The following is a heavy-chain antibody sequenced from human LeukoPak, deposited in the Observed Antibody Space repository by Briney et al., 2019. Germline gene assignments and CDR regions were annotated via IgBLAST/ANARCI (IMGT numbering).Heavy chain of an antibody. D-gene: IGHD2-21*02. CDR3: ARDRESYCGGDCPRGVAFDI. CDR1: GYTFTSYY. Sequence: ASVKVSCKASGYTFTSYYMHWVRQATGQGLEWMGIINPSGGSTSYAQKFQGRVTMTRDTSTSTVYMELSSLRSEDTAVYYCARDRESYCGGDCPRGVAFDIWGQGTMVTVSS. CDR2: INPSGGST. V-gene: IGHV1-46*01. J-gene: IGHJ3*02.